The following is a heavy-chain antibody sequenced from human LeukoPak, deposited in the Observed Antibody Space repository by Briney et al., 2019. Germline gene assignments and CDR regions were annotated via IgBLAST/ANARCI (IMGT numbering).Heavy chain of an antibody. CDR1: GGTFSSYA. CDR2: IIPILGIA. Sequence: ASVKVSCKASGGTFSSYAISWVRQAPGQGLEWMGRIIPILGIANYAQKFQGRVTITADKSTSTAYMELSSLRSEDTAVYYCASADYDILTGQPWDAFDIWGQGTMVTVSS. J-gene: IGHJ3*02. CDR3: ASADYDILTGQPWDAFDI. V-gene: IGHV1-69*04. D-gene: IGHD3-9*01.